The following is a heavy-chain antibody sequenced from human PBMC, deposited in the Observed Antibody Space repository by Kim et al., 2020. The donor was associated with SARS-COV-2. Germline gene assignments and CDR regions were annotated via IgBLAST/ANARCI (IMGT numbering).Heavy chain of an antibody. CDR2: IYYSGST. J-gene: IGHJ4*02. V-gene: IGHV4-39*01. CDR3: ARHTVGPPRVVAVTYYFDY. D-gene: IGHD2-15*01. CDR1: GGSISSSSYY. Sequence: SETLSLTCTVSGGSISSSSYYWGWIRQPPGKGLEWIGSIYYSGSTYYNPSLKSRVTISVDTSKNQFSLKLSSVTAADTAVYYCARHTVGPPRVVAVTYYFDYWGQGTLVTVSS.